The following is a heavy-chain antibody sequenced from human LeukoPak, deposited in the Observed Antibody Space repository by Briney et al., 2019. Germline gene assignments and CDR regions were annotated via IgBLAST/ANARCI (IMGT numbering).Heavy chain of an antibody. CDR3: VREYSSSSCGY. J-gene: IGHJ4*02. V-gene: IGHV3-7*01. CDR2: IKQDGSEK. CDR1: GFTFSSYW. D-gene: IGHD6-6*01. Sequence: PGGSLRLSCAASGFTFSSYWMSWVRQAPGKGLEWVANIKQDGSEKYYVDSVKGRFTISRDNAKNSLYLQMNSLRAEDTAVYYCVREYSSSSCGYWGQGTLVTVSS.